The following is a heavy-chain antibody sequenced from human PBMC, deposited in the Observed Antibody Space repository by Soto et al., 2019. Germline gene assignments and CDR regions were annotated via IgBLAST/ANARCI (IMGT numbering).Heavy chain of an antibody. CDR3: ATGGFGITGTRLARNDY. CDR1: GYTLTEFS. Sequence: ASVKVSCKVSGYTLTEFSMHWVRQAPGKRLEGVGGFDPEDGETIYAQKFPGRVTMTEDTSTDTAYMGLSSLGSEDTAVYYCATGGFGITGTRLARNDYWGQGTPVTVSS. CDR2: FDPEDGET. D-gene: IGHD1-7*01. V-gene: IGHV1-24*01. J-gene: IGHJ4*02.